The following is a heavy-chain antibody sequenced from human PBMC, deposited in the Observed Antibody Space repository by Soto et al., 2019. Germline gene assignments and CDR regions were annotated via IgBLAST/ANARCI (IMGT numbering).Heavy chain of an antibody. CDR3: ARLLKQRGGVYYYYYYGMDV. V-gene: IGHV5-10-1*01. Sequence: GESLKISCKGSGYSFTSYWISWVRQMPGKGLEWMGRIDPSDSYTNYSPSFQGHVTISADKSISTAYLQWSSLKASDTAMYHCARLLKQRGGVYYYYYYGMDVWGQGTTVTVSS. CDR2: IDPSDSYT. D-gene: IGHD3-10*01. CDR1: GYSFTSYW. J-gene: IGHJ6*02.